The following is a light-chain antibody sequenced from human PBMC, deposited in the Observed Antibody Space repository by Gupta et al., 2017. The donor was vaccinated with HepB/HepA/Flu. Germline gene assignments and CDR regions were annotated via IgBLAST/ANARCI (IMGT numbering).Light chain of an antibody. Sequence: SALTQPASVSGSPAPSITISCTGTSRDVGGYNFVSWYQQHPGKPNKFMIYDVSMRPSGVSIRFSGSRSVDTASLTISVRQADDEDDYYCSSDTIISTKFGGGTKLTV. CDR1: SRDVGGYNF. V-gene: IGLV2-14*03. J-gene: IGLJ3*02. CDR2: DVS. CDR3: SSDTIISTK.